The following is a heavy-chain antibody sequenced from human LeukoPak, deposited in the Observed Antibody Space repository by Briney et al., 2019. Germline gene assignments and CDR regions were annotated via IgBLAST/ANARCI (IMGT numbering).Heavy chain of an antibody. CDR1: GGSISSGAYS. D-gene: IGHD6-6*01. CDR2: IYHSGST. Sequence: SETLSLTCAVSGGSISSGAYSWSWIRQPPGKGLEWIGYIYHSGSTYYNPSLKSRVTISVDTSKNQFSLKLASVTAADTAVYYCARGYTSSSEPFDYWGQGTLVTVSS. CDR3: ARGYTSSSEPFDY. V-gene: IGHV4-61*08. J-gene: IGHJ4*02.